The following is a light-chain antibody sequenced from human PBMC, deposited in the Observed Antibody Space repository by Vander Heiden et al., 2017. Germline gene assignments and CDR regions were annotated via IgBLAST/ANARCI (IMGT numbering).Light chain of an antibody. V-gene: IGKV3-20*01. CDR2: SAS. J-gene: IGKJ1*01. Sequence: EIVLTQSPGTLSLSPGERATLSCRASQSVSSSYLAWYQQKPGQAPRLLIYSASSRATGIPDRFSGSGSGTDFTLTISRLEPGDVAVYYCQQYDNSWTFGQGTKVEIK. CDR3: QQYDNSWT. CDR1: QSVSSSY.